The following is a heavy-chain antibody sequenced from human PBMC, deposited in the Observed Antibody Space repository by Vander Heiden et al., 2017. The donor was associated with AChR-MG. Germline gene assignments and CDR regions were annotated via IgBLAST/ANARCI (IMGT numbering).Heavy chain of an antibody. V-gene: IGHV1-69*01. CDR3: ARPKRWLQFPDSHNNYYYYGMDV. CDR2: IIPIFGTA. CDR1: TFSSYA. D-gene: IGHD5-12*01. J-gene: IGHJ6*02. Sequence: TFSSYAISWVRQAPGQGLEWMGGIIPIFGTANYAQKFQGRVTITADESTSTAYMELSSLRSEDTAVYYCARPKRWLQFPDSHNNYYYYGMDVWGQGTTVTVSS.